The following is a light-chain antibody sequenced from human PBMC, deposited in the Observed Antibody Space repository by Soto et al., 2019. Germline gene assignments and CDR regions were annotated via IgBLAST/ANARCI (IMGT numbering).Light chain of an antibody. V-gene: IGLV2-14*03. CDR1: SNGLCGYNY. CDR2: DVS. Sequence: PPSSLSGAPGQSITLSRPCPSNGLCGYNYVSWYQHHPGKAPKLMIYDVSNRPSGVSNRFSGSKSGNTASLTISGLQPEDEADYYCCSYTTSNTRQIVFGTGTKVTVL. J-gene: IGLJ1*01. CDR3: CSYTTSNTRQIV.